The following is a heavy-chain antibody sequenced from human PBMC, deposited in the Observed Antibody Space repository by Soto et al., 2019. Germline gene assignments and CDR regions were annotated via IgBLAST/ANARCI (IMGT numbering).Heavy chain of an antibody. V-gene: IGHV4-31*03. CDR3: ARGGRRSPGMDV. J-gene: IGHJ6*02. CDR2: IYYSGST. Sequence: PSETLSLTCTVSGGSXSSGGYYWSWIRQHPGKGLEWIGYIYYSGSTYYNPSLKSRVTISVDTSKNQFSLKLSSVTAADTAVYYCARGGRRSPGMDVWGQGTTVTVS. CDR1: GGSXSSGGYY.